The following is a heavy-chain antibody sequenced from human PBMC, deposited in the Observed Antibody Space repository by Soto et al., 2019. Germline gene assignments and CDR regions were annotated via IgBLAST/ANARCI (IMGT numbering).Heavy chain of an antibody. J-gene: IGHJ4*02. CDR1: GFTFTSYG. V-gene: IGHV3-23*01. CDR3: ARDVGLDSDDFFAY. Sequence: XASLRLSCTDSGFTFTSYGMGWVRQAPGKGLQWVSTIRGDGGQTHYTDSVKGRFSISRDNSKNTVYLQMDSLRAEDTAMYFCARDVGLDSDDFFAYWGQGTQVTVSS. CDR2: IRGDGGQT. D-gene: IGHD3-9*01.